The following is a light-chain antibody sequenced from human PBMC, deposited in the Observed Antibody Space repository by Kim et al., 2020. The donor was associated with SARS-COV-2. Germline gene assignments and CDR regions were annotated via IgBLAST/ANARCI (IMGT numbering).Light chain of an antibody. Sequence: ETIVTQAPGTLSMSPGERATLSCRASQSLFNNLAWYQQKPGQAPRLVIYGASTRATGIPARFSGSGSGTEFTLTISSLQPEDFGVYYCHQYNNWPFTFGQGTRLEIK. J-gene: IGKJ5*01. CDR1: QSLFNN. CDR3: HQYNNWPFT. CDR2: GAS. V-gene: IGKV3-15*01.